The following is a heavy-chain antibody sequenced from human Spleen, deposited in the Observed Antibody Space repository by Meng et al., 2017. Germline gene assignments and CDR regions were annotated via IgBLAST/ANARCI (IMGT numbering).Heavy chain of an antibody. Sequence: GESLKISCAASGFTFSSYSMNWVRQAPGKGLEWVAVIWHDGSNKYYADSVKGRFTISRDNSKNTMYLQMNSLRAEDTAVYYCARDTKPRSTMVRGVDYWGQGTLVTVSS. CDR2: IWHDGSNK. V-gene: IGHV3-33*08. CDR3: ARDTKPRSTMVRGVDY. CDR1: GFTFSSYS. D-gene: IGHD3-10*01. J-gene: IGHJ4*02.